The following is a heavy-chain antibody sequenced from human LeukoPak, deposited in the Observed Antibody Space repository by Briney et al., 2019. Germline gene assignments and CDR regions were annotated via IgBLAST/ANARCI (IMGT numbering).Heavy chain of an antibody. Sequence: GGSLRLSCAASGFAFSNYYMSWIRQAPGKGLEWVSYISGSSGSTNYADSVMGRFTISRDNGKNSLYLQMNSLRAEDTAVYYCARDQGENYDSSGYYPYWGQGTLVTVSS. D-gene: IGHD3-22*01. J-gene: IGHJ4*02. V-gene: IGHV3-11*06. CDR3: ARDQGENYDSSGYYPY. CDR1: GFAFSNYY. CDR2: ISGSSGST.